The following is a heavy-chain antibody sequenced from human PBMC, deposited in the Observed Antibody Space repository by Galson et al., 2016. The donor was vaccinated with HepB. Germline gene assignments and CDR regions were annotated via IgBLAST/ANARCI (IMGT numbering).Heavy chain of an antibody. CDR3: AKDGRIFCSSASCHDHFHY. CDR1: GFTFSSYG. D-gene: IGHD2-2*01. CDR2: ISYDGSNK. J-gene: IGHJ4*02. Sequence: SLRLSCPASGFTFSSYGMHWVRQAPGKGLEWVAFISYDGSNKKYADSVKGRFTISRDNSKKTLYLQMNSLRAEDTAVYYCAKDGRIFCSSASCHDHFHYWGQGTLVTVSS. V-gene: IGHV3-30*18.